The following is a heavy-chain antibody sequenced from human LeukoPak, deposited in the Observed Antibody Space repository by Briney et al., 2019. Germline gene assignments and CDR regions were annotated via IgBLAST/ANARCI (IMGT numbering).Heavy chain of an antibody. Sequence: SQTLSLTCTVSGGSISSGDYYWSWIRQPPGKGLEWIGYIYYSGSTYYNPSLKSRVTISVDTSKNQFSLKPSSVTAADTAVYYCARDPHVDDYGDYFDYWGQGALVTVSS. J-gene: IGHJ4*02. CDR2: IYYSGST. V-gene: IGHV4-30-4*08. CDR3: ARDPHVDDYGDYFDY. CDR1: GGSISSGDYY. D-gene: IGHD4-17*01.